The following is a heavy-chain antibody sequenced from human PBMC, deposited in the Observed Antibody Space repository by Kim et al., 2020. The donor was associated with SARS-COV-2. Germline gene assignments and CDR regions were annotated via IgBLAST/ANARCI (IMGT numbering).Heavy chain of an antibody. D-gene: IGHD3-10*01. CDR3: ARGGGSMVRGL. J-gene: IGHJ4*02. Sequence: TGYAQKFQGRVTMTRNTSISTAYMELSSLRSEDTAVYYCARGGGSMVRGLWGQGTLVTVSS. V-gene: IGHV1-8*01. CDR2: T.